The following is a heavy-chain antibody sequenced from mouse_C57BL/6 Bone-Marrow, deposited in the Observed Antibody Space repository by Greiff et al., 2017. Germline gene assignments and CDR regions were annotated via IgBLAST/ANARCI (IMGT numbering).Heavy chain of an antibody. V-gene: IGHV5-6*01. CDR1: GFTFSSYG. CDR2: ISSGGSYT. Sequence: EVKLMESGGDLVKPGGSLKLSCAASGFTFSSYGMSWVRQTPDTRLEWVATISSGGSYTYYPDSVKGRFTISRDNAKNTLYLQMSSLKSEDTAMFYCARHRAPTFDYWGQGTTLTVSS. CDR3: ARHRAPTFDY. D-gene: IGHD3-3*01. J-gene: IGHJ2*01.